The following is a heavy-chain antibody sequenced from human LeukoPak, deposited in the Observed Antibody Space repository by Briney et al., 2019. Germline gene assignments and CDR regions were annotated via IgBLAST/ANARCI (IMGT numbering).Heavy chain of an antibody. V-gene: IGHV4-4*07. CDR1: GGSISSYY. Sequence: SETLSLTCTVSGGSISSYYWSWIRQPAGKGLEWIGRIYTSGSTNYNPSLKSRVTISVDKSKNQFSLKLSSVTAADTAVYYCARDARYCSGGSCYSGYYYYYYMDVWGKRTTVTVSS. D-gene: IGHD2-15*01. J-gene: IGHJ6*03. CDR2: IYTSGST. CDR3: ARDARYCSGGSCYSGYYYYYYMDV.